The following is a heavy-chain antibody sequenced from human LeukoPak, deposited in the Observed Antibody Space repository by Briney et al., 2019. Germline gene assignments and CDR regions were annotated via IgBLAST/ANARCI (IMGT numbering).Heavy chain of an antibody. CDR1: GYTSTNYV. V-gene: IGHV1-18*01. Sequence: GASVKVSCKASGYTSTNYVISWVRQAPGQGLEWMGWISVYNGNTNFAQKLQGRVTLTTDTSTGTAYMELRSLRSDDTAVYYCAGYYYDSSGYPRPWFDPWGQGTLVTVSS. CDR3: AGYYYDSSGYPRPWFDP. CDR2: ISVYNGNT. J-gene: IGHJ5*02. D-gene: IGHD3-22*01.